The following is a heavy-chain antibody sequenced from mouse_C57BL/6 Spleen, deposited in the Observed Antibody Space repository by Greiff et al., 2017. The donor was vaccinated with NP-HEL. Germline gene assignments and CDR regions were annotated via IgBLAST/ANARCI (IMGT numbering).Heavy chain of an antibody. J-gene: IGHJ2*01. CDR2: INPGSGGT. CDR3: ARNGYGGDFDY. D-gene: IGHD2-2*01. V-gene: IGHV1-54*01. Sequence: QVQLQQSGAELVRPGTSVKVSCKASGYAFTNYLIEWVKQRPGQGLEWIGVINPGSGGTNYNEKFKGKATLTADKSSSTVYMQLSSLTSEDSAVYCCARNGYGGDFDYWGQGTTLTVSA. CDR1: GYAFTNYL.